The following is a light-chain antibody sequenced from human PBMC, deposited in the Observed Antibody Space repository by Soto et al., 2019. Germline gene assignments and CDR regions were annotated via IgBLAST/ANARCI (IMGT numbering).Light chain of an antibody. J-gene: IGLJ1*01. Sequence: QSALTQPPSASGTPGQRVAISCSGRSSDIGSNYVYWYQQDPGTAPKLLIYSNDQRPSGVPDRYSASKSGTSASLAISGLRSEDESDYYCASWDDSMNGPVFGTGTKVTVL. CDR3: ASWDDSMNGPV. V-gene: IGLV1-47*02. CDR2: SND. CDR1: SSDIGSNY.